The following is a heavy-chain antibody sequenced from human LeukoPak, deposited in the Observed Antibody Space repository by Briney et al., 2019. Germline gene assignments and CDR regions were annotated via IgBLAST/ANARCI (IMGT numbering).Heavy chain of an antibody. J-gene: IGHJ4*02. CDR1: GFTFSSYW. CDR2: IKQDGSEK. D-gene: IGHD3-22*01. V-gene: IGHV3-7*03. CDR3: ARDKGDYDTSGSLFVF. Sequence: GGSLRLSCAASGFTFSSYWMTWVRQAPGKGLEWVANIKQDGSEKYYVDSVKGRFTISRDNAKNSLYLQMNSLRTEDTAVYYCARDKGDYDTSGSLFVFGGQGTLVTVSS.